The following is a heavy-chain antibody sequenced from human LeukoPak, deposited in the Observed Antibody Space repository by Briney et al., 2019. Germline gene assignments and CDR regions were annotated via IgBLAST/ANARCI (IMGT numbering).Heavy chain of an antibody. V-gene: IGHV4-31*03. J-gene: IGHJ5*02. D-gene: IGHD3-10*01. Sequence: PSETLSLTCTVSGGSISSGGYYWSWIRQHPGKGLEWIGYIYYSGSTYYNPSLKSRVTISVDTSKNQFSLKLSSVTAADTAVYFCAREGTSGGLNWLDPWGQGTLVTVSS. CDR1: GGSISSGGYY. CDR2: IYYSGST. CDR3: AREGTSGGLNWLDP.